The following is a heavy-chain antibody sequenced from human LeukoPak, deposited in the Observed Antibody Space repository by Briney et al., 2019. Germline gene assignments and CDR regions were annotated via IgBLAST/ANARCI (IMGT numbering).Heavy chain of an antibody. CDR1: GFTFSSYA. D-gene: IGHD5-18*01. J-gene: IGHJ4*02. V-gene: IGHV3-23*01. CDR3: AKCGYSYDYFDY. CDR2: ISGSVGST. Sequence: GGSLRLSCAASGFTFSSYAMSWVRQAPGKGLEWVSAISGSVGSTYYADPVKGRFTISRDNSKNTLYLQMNSLRAEDTAVYYCAKCGYSYDYFDYWGQGTLVTVSS.